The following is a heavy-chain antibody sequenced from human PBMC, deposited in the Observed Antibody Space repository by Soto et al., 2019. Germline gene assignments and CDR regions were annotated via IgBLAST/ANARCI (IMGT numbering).Heavy chain of an antibody. CDR2: IYPADSDT. Sequence: GESLKISCKASGYIFPSNWIGWVRQMPGKGLEWRGVIYPADSDTRYSPSFQGHVTISVDKSISTAYLQWSSLEASDTAMYYWARLIPVYCCSNSCYTVSRHFALWGPGTIVTVSS. D-gene: IGHD2-2*02. J-gene: IGHJ2*01. CDR3: ARLIPVYCCSNSCYTVSRHFAL. V-gene: IGHV5-51*01. CDR1: GYIFPSNW.